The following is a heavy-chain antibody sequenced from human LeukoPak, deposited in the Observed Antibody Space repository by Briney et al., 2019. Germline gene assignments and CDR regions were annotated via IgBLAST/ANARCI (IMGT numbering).Heavy chain of an antibody. J-gene: IGHJ4*02. D-gene: IGHD2-2*01. CDR1: GFTFSSYW. CDR2: IKGDGSEK. Sequence: GGSLRLSCAASGFTFSSYWMSWVRQAPGKGLEWVANIKGDGSEKFYVDSVKGRFTISRDNAKNSLYLQVNSLRAEDTAVYYCARVSYCSSTSCYDYWGQGTLVTVSS. V-gene: IGHV3-7*04. CDR3: ARVSYCSSTSCYDY.